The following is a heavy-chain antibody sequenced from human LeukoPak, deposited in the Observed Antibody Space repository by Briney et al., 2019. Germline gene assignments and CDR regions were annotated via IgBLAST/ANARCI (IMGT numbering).Heavy chain of an antibody. D-gene: IGHD5-12*01. CDR1: GGTFSSYA. CDR3: ARPYIVATTDAFDI. Sequence: ASVKVSCKASGGTFSSYAISWVRQAPGQGLEWMGGIIPIFGTANYAQKFQGGVTITADESTSTAYVELSSLRSEDTAVYYCARPYIVATTDAFDIWGQGTMVTVSS. J-gene: IGHJ3*02. CDR2: IIPIFGTA. V-gene: IGHV1-69*13.